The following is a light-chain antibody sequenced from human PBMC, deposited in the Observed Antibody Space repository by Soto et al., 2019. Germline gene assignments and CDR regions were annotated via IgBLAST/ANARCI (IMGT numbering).Light chain of an antibody. CDR3: QHSRT. V-gene: IGKV1-5*01. CDR2: DAS. Sequence: DIQMTQSPSTLSASVGDRVTITCWASQSISSWLAWYQQKPGKAPKLLIYDASSLESGVPSRFSGSGSGTEFTLTISSLQPDDFATYYCQHSRTFGQGTKVEIK. CDR1: QSISSW. J-gene: IGKJ1*01.